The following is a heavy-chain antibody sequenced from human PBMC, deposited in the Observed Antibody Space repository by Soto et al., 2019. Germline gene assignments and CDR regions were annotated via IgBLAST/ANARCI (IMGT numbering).Heavy chain of an antibody. J-gene: IGHJ3*02. CDR2: MSHSGGT. CDR1: GGFVTSGSYY. D-gene: IGHD1-1*01. Sequence: QVQLQQWGAGLLKPSETLSLTCAVYGGFVTSGSYYWSWIRQPPGKGLEWIGEMSHSGGTPFNPSLMSLVPISVDTSKNQFTLKISSVTAADSALYYCARVERGTATTVVDAFEIWGPGTMVTVSS. CDR3: ARVERGTATTVVDAFEI. V-gene: IGHV4-34*01.